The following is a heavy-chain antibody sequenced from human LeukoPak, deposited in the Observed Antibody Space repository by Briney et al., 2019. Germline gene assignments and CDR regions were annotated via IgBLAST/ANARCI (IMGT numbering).Heavy chain of an antibody. V-gene: IGHV4-30-4*01. CDR3: ARVPPYYGDYDGGHAFDI. J-gene: IGHJ3*02. CDR1: GGSISSGDYY. CDR2: IYYSGST. Sequence: SQTLSLTCTVSGGSISSGDYYWSWIRQPPGKGLEWIGSIYYSGSTYYNPSLKSRVTISVDTSKNQFSLKLSSVTAADTAVYYCARVPPYYGDYDGGHAFDIWGQGTMVTVSS. D-gene: IGHD4-17*01.